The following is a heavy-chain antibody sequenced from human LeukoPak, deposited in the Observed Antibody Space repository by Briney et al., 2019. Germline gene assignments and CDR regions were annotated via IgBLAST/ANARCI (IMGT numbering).Heavy chain of an antibody. CDR2: INPNSGGT. J-gene: IGHJ3*02. Sequence: ASVKVSCKTSGYTFTGYYIHWVRRAPGQGLEWMGWINPNSGGTNYARKFQGRVTMTRDTSISTAYMELSRLRSDDTAVYYCARGGDYYDSSGYLKDRRGARGAFDIWGQGTMVTVSS. CDR1: GYTFTGYY. CDR3: ARGGDYYDSSGYLKDRRGARGAFDI. V-gene: IGHV1-2*02. D-gene: IGHD3-22*01.